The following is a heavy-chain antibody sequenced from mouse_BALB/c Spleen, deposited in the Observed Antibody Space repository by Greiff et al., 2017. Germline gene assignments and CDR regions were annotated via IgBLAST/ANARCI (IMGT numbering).Heavy chain of an antibody. CDR2: INPGSGGT. Sequence: QVQLQQSGAELVRPGTSVKVSCKASGYAFTNYLIEWVKQRPGQGLEWIGVINPGSGGTNYNEKFKGKATLTADKSSSTAYMQLSSLTSDDSAVYFCARRGRYDAMDDGGQGNSVTGAS. J-gene: IGHJ4*01. CDR3: ARRGRYDAMDD. CDR1: GYAFTNYL. V-gene: IGHV1-54*01.